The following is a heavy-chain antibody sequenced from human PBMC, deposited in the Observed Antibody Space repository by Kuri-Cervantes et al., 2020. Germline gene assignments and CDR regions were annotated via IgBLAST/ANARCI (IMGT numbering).Heavy chain of an antibody. CDR2: ISWNSGSI. Sequence: GGFLRLSCAASGFTFDDYAMHWVRQAPGKGLEWVSGISWNSGSIGYADSVKGRFTISRDNAKNSLYLQMNSLRAEDTALYYCAKAQDAQLVRSPFDPWGQGTLVTVSS. D-gene: IGHD1-1*01. V-gene: IGHV3-9*01. CDR1: GFTFDDYA. J-gene: IGHJ5*02. CDR3: AKAQDAQLVRSPFDP.